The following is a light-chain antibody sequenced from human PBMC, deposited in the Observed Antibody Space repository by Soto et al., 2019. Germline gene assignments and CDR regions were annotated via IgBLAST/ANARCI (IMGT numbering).Light chain of an antibody. CDR3: GTWDSSLSAFYV. J-gene: IGLJ1*01. CDR2: ENN. V-gene: IGLV1-51*02. Sequence: QSVLTQPPSVSASPGKKVTISCSGSSSNIGNNYVSWYQQLPGTAPKLLIYENNKRPSGIPDRFSGSKSGTSATLGITGLQTGDEADYYCGTWDSSLSAFYVFGTGTKVT. CDR1: SSNIGNNY.